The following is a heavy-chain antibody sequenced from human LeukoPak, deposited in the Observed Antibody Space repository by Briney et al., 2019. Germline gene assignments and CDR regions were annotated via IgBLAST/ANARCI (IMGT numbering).Heavy chain of an antibody. CDR1: GFSLSTSGVS. D-gene: IGHD1-26*01. V-gene: IGHV2-5*02. CDR2: IYWDDDK. J-gene: IGHJ1*01. Sequence: SGPTLVKPTQTLTLTCTFSGFSLSTSGVSVGWIRQPPGKALEWLALIYWDDDKRYSPSLKSKLTITKDTSKNQVVLTITNMDPVDTATYYCAHSNSARYPLYFQNWGQGTLVTVSS. CDR3: AHSNSARYPLYFQN.